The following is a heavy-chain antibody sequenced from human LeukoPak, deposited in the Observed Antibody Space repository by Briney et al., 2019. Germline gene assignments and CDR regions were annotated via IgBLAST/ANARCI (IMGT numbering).Heavy chain of an antibody. CDR1: VFTFSSYS. CDR3: TRRAGVPVPFQERVKYYMGV. Sequence: GGSLRLSCAASVFTFSSYSMNWVRQAPGKGLEWVSSISSSSSYIYYEDSVKGRFTISRDNAKKSLYLQMNSLRAEDTAVYYCTRRAGVPVPFQERVKYYMGVWGKGTTVTVSS. CDR2: ISSSSSYI. D-gene: IGHD2-2*01. V-gene: IGHV3-21*01. J-gene: IGHJ6*03.